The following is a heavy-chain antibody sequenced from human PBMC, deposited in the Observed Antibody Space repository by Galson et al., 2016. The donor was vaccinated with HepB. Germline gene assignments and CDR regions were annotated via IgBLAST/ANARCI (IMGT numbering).Heavy chain of an antibody. D-gene: IGHD4-23*01. Sequence: SETLSLTCTVSGGSISGYYWSWIRQPPGKGLEWIAYIYSSVSTNYNPSLKRRVTISIAASKNQFSLKLNSVTAADTAVYFCARVVYAGYSILGYYFDSWGQGTLVTVSS. V-gene: IGHV4-4*08. J-gene: IGHJ4*02. CDR3: ARVVYAGYSILGYYFDS. CDR2: IYSSVST. CDR1: GGSISGYY.